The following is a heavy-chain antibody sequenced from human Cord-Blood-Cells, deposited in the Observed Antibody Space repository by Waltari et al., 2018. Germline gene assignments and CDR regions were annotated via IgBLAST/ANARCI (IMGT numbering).Heavy chain of an antibody. CDR2: INHSGST. CDR3: ARNYDFWSGYVYY. D-gene: IGHD3-3*01. Sequence: VQLQQWGAGLLKPSETLSLTCAVYGGSFSGYYWSWIRQPPGKGLEWIGEINHSGSTNYNPSLKSRVTISVDTSKNQFSLKLSSVTAADTAVYYCARNYDFWSGYVYYWGQGTLVTVSS. J-gene: IGHJ4*02. CDR1: GGSFSGYY. V-gene: IGHV4-34*01.